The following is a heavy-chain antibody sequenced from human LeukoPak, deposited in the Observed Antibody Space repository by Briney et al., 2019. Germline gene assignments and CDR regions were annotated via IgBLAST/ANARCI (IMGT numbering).Heavy chain of an antibody. CDR3: AKGLGGWTWYFDL. CDR1: GFIFSRYG. Sequence: GGSLRLSCAASGFIFSRYGMSWVRQAPGKGLEWVSIISGSGGTTSCADSVKGRFTISRDNSKNTLYLQMNSLRAEDTAIYYCAKGLGGWTWYFDLWGRGTLVTVSS. V-gene: IGHV3-23*01. J-gene: IGHJ2*01. CDR2: ISGSGGTT. D-gene: IGHD6-19*01.